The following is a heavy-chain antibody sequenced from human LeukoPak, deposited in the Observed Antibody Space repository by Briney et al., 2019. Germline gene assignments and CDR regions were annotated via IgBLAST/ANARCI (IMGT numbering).Heavy chain of an antibody. V-gene: IGHV3-30*02. CDR3: ASLGYCSGGSCFGTFDI. D-gene: IGHD2-15*01. CDR1: GFTFSSYG. Sequence: GGSLRRSCAASGFTFSSYGMHWVRQAPGKGLEWVAFIRYDGSNKYYADSVKGRFTISRDNAKNSLYLQMNSLRAEDTAVYYCASLGYCSGGSCFGTFDIWGQGTMVTVSS. J-gene: IGHJ3*02. CDR2: IRYDGSNK.